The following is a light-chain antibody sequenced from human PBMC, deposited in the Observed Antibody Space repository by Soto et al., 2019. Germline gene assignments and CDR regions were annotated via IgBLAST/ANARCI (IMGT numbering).Light chain of an antibody. CDR2: GAS. J-gene: IGKJ1*01. CDR1: QSVTTQ. V-gene: IGKV3-20*01. Sequence: EIVMTQSPATLSVSPVERATLSCMASQSVTTQLAWYQQKPGQAPRLIIHGASSRATGVPDRITGSGSGTDFTLSISRLEPEDFAVYYCQQYGGSTRTFGQGTKVDI. CDR3: QQYGGSTRT.